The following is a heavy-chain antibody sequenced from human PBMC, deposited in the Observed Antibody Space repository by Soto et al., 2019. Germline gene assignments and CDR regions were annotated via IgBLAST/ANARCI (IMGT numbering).Heavy chain of an antibody. D-gene: IGHD5-12*01. CDR3: ARVEPYSGYDHFDY. V-gene: IGHV3-7*01. J-gene: IGHJ4*02. Sequence: LRLSCAASGFTFSSYWMSWVRQAPGKGLEWVANIKQDGSEKYYVDSVKGRFTISRDNAKNSLYLQMNSLRAEDTAVYYCARVEPYSGYDHFDYWGQGTLVTVSS. CDR2: IKQDGSEK. CDR1: GFTFSSYW.